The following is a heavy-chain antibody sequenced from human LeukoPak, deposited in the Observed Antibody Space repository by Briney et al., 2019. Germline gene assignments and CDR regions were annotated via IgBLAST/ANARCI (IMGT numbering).Heavy chain of an antibody. CDR3: ARGLEYCSSTSCRANWFDP. CDR2: IYTSGST. Sequence: PSETLSLTCTVSGGSISSSSYYWGWIRQPAGKGLEWIGRIYTSGSTNYNPSLKSRVTISVDTSKNQFSLKLSSVTAADTAVYYCARGLEYCSSTSCRANWFDPWGQGTLVTVSS. D-gene: IGHD2-2*01. J-gene: IGHJ5*02. CDR1: GGSISSSSYY. V-gene: IGHV4-61*02.